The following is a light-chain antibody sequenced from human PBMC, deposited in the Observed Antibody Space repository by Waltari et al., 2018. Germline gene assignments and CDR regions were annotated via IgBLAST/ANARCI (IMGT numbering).Light chain of an antibody. CDR1: HNIDDH. CDR2: GAS. CDR3: QQYENLPLT. Sequence: DIQMTQFPSSLSASVGDRVTITCQASHNIDDHLNWFQQKPGKAPKLLIYGASVLEAGVPSRCSGGGSGTHFTFTITNLQPDDFGTYYCQQYENLPLTFGGGTKVDI. J-gene: IGKJ4*01. V-gene: IGKV1-33*01.